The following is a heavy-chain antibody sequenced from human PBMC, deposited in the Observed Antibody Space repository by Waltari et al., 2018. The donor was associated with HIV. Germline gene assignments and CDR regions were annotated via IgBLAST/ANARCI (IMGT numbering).Heavy chain of an antibody. CDR1: GASTSTYF. Sequence: QVQLQASDPGLVQPSDTLSLTSPVPGASTSTYFWTWIRQPAGKGLEWVGRISTTGTTNYNPSLKSRITMSLDTSNNHFSLSLTSVTAADTAVYYCAREETSGRPLADWGQGTLVTVSS. CDR2: ISTTGTT. J-gene: IGHJ4*02. V-gene: IGHV4-4*07. D-gene: IGHD6-6*01. CDR3: AREETSGRPLAD.